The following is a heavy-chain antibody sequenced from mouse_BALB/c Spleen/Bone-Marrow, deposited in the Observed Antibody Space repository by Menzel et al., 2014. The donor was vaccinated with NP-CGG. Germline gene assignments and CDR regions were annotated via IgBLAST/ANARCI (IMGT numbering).Heavy chain of an antibody. CDR2: ISSGSSTI. CDR1: GFTFSSFG. Sequence: DVMLVESGGGLVQPGGSRKLSCAASGFTFSSFGMHWVRQAPEKGLEWVAYISSGSSTIYYADTVKGRFTISRDNPKNTLFLQMTSLRSEDTAMYYCTRKGALITHYYAMGYWGQGTSVTVSS. V-gene: IGHV5-17*02. CDR3: TRKGALITHYYAMGY. D-gene: IGHD2-4*01. J-gene: IGHJ4*01.